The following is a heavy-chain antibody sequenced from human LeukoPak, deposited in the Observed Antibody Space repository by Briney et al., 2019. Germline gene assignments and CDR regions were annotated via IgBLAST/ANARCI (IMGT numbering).Heavy chain of an antibody. CDR3: ARVSRGFVVVPAATTQEFDY. Sequence: SETLSLTCTVSGGSISSSSYYWGWIRQPPGKGLEWIGCIYYSGSTYYNPSLKSRVTISVDTSKNQFSLKLSSVTAADTAVYYCARVSRGFVVVPAATTQEFDYWGQGTLVTVSS. CDR2: IYYSGST. J-gene: IGHJ4*02. CDR1: GGSISSSSYY. V-gene: IGHV4-39*07. D-gene: IGHD2-2*01.